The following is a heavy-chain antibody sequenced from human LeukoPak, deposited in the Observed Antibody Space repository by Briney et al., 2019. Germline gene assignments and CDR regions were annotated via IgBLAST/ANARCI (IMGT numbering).Heavy chain of an antibody. CDR2: IIHSGNT. V-gene: IGHV4-34*12. J-gene: IGHJ3*02. D-gene: IGHD3-22*01. CDR1: GGSFSDYY. CDR3: ARNFYDRSGFFLNIFDI. Sequence: SETLSLTCAVYGGSFSDYYWSWIRQPLGKGLEWIGDIIHSGNTNYSPSLQSRVTVSVDTSKNQFSLKLSSVTAADTAVYYCARNFYDRSGFFLNIFDIWGQGTMVTVSS.